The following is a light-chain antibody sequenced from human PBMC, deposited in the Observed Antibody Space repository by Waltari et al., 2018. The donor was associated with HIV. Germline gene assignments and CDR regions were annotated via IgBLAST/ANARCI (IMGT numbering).Light chain of an antibody. J-gene: IGLJ3*02. Sequence: QSVLTQPPSASGTPGQRVTISCFGSSSNIGSTTVSWYHQVPGTAPKVLIYSKDDRPSGVPARSSGSKSGTSASLAISGLQSEDEADYYCATGDDSLNGWVFGGGTKVTVL. CDR1: SSNIGSTT. CDR2: SKD. CDR3: ATGDDSLNGWV. V-gene: IGLV1-44*01.